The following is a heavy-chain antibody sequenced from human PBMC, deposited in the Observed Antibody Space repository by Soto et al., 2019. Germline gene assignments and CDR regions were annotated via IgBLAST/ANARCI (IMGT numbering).Heavy chain of an antibody. J-gene: IGHJ3*02. V-gene: IGHV3-48*02. CDR1: GFTFSSYS. D-gene: IGHD2-15*01. CDR2: ISSSSSTI. CDR3: SRDRVASGYCSGGSCYHDAFDI. Sequence: EVQLVESGGGLVQPGGSLRLSCAASGFTFSSYSRTWVRQAPGKGLEWVSYISSSSSTIYYADSVKGRFTISRDNAKNSLYLQMNSLRDEDTAVYYCSRDRVASGYCSGGSCYHDAFDIWGQGTMVTVSS.